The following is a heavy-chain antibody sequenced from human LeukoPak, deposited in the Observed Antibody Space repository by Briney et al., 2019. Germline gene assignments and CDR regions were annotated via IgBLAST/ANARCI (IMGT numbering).Heavy chain of an antibody. CDR3: ARDLNGSENDY. Sequence: KAGGSLRLSCAASGFTFSDYYMGWIRQAPGKGLEWVSYISSSSSYTNYADSVKGRFTISRDNAKNSPYLQMNSLRAEDTAVYYCARDLNGSENDYWGQGTLVTVSS. V-gene: IGHV3-11*06. J-gene: IGHJ4*02. CDR1: GFTFSDYY. CDR2: ISSSSSYT. D-gene: IGHD3-10*01.